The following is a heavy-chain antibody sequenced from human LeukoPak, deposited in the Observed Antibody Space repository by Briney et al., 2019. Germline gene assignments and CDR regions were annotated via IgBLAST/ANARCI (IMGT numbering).Heavy chain of an antibody. J-gene: IGHJ4*02. CDR2: IRYDGSNK. CDR3: ARDLNDYGDYETEFDY. Sequence: GGSLRLSCAASGFTFISYGMHWVRQAPGKGLEWVTFIRYDGSNKYYADSVKGRFTISRDNSKNTLYLQMNSLRAEDTAVYYCARDLNDYGDYETEFDYWGQGTLVTVSS. CDR1: GFTFISYG. V-gene: IGHV3-30*02. D-gene: IGHD4-17*01.